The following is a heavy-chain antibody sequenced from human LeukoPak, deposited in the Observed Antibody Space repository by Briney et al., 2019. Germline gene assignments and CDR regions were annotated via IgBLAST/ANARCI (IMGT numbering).Heavy chain of an antibody. Sequence: GGSLRLSCAASGFIFSNYGFHWVRQAPGKGLEWVAVIRYDGNLQYHADSVKGRFTVSKDNFKDTLYLHMNGLRPEDSAVYYCSREASEALDIWGQGSMVTVSS. CDR3: SREASEALDI. J-gene: IGHJ3*02. CDR2: IRYDGNLQ. CDR1: GFIFSNYG. V-gene: IGHV3-30*02.